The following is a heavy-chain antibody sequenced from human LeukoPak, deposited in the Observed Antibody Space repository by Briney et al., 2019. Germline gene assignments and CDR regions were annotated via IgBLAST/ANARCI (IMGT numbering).Heavy chain of an antibody. V-gene: IGHV4-59*08. CDR3: ARLRCSGGSCYFDY. J-gene: IGHJ4*02. D-gene: IGHD2-15*01. CDR1: GGSISSYY. Sequence: SETLSLTCTVSGGSISSYYWSWIRQPPGKGLEWIGYIYYSGSTNYNPSLKRRVTISVGTSKNQFSLKLSSVTAADTAVYYCARLRCSGGSCYFDYWGQGTLVTVSS. CDR2: IYYSGST.